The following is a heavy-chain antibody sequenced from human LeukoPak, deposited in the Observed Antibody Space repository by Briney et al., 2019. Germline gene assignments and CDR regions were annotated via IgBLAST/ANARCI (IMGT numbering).Heavy chain of an antibody. CDR3: ARGRNWQTFYHYMDV. CDR2: INHGGVT. D-gene: IGHD1-14*01. J-gene: IGHJ6*03. CDR1: GGSFSGHY. V-gene: IGHV4-34*01. Sequence: SETLSLTCGVSGGSFSGHYWTWLRQTPGKGLEWMGEINHGGVTNYNPSLKSRVSISIDTSTNEISLNMSSVTAADTGIYYCARGRNWQTFYHYMDVWGKGATVTVS.